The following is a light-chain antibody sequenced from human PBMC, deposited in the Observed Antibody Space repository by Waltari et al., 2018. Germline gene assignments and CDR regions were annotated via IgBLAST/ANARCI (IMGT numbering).Light chain of an antibody. CDR2: DTT. CDR1: QSLSNY. Sequence: DIELTQSLATLSLSLGESDTLSCRASQSLSNYLAWSQQKPGQAPRLLIYDTTNMATGIPARFSGSGFGTDFTLTISSLEPEDFAVYYCQQRRNWPLTFGGGTKVEIK. J-gene: IGKJ4*01. V-gene: IGKV3-11*01. CDR3: QQRRNWPLT.